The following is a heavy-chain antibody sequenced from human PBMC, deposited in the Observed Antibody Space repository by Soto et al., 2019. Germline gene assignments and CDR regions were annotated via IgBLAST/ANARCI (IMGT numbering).Heavy chain of an antibody. Sequence: QVQLQQWGAGLLKPSETLSLTCAVYDGSLSGYYWSWIRQPPGKGLEWIGEINRSGSTNYIPSLKSRIIISVDTSKNQFSLKLSSVTAADTAVYYCARGLLGGAATWGQGTLVTVSS. CDR1: DGSLSGYY. CDR3: ARGLLGGAAT. D-gene: IGHD3-16*01. J-gene: IGHJ5*02. CDR2: INRSGST. V-gene: IGHV4-34*01.